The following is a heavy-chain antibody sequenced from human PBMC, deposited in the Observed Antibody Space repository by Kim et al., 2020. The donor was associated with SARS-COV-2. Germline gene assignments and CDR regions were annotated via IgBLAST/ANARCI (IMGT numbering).Heavy chain of an antibody. CDR2: ISYDGSNK. V-gene: IGHV3-30*18. J-gene: IGHJ4*02. D-gene: IGHD6-19*01. Sequence: GGSLRLSCAASGFTFSSYGMHWVRQAPGKGLEWVAVISYDGSNKYYADSVKDRFTISRDNSKNTLYLQMNSLRAEDTAVYYCAKDAGYSSGWYGMDYWGQGTLVTVSS. CDR3: AKDAGYSSGWYGMDY. CDR1: GFTFSSYG.